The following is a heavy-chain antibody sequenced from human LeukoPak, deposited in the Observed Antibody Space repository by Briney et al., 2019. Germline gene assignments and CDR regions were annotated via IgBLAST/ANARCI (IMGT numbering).Heavy chain of an antibody. CDR3: ARVPFIEQWLPYGMDV. D-gene: IGHD6-19*01. Sequence: SETLSLTCTVSGGSISSSSYYWGWIRQPPGKGLEWIGSIYYSGSTYYNPSLKSRVTISVDTSKNQFSLQLNSVTPEDTAVYYCARVPFIEQWLPYGMDVWGQGTTTTVSS. V-gene: IGHV4-39*07. CDR2: IYYSGST. CDR1: GGSISSSSYY. J-gene: IGHJ6*02.